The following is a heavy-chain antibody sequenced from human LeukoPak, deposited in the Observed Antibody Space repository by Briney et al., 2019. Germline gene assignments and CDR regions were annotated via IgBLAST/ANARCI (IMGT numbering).Heavy chain of an antibody. D-gene: IGHD3-10*01. CDR3: ARVKYYGFDP. J-gene: IGHJ5*02. CDR1: GGSDSSGSYY. CDR2: ISYRGST. Sequence: SETLSLTCTVSGGSDSSGSYYWSWVRQPPGKALEWISYISYRGSTNYNPSLKSRVTISLDTSKNHFSLKLTSVTAADTAMYYCARVKYYGFDPWGQGTLVTVSS. V-gene: IGHV4-61*03.